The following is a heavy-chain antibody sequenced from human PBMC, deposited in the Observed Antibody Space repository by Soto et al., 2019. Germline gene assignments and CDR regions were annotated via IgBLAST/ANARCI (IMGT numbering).Heavy chain of an antibody. J-gene: IGHJ2*01. Sequence: GASVKVSCKVSGYTLTELSMHWVRQAPGKGLEWMGGFDPEDGETIYAQKFQGRVTMTEDTSTDTAYMELSSLRSEDTAVYYSATSPVNYWYFDLWGRGTLVTVSS. CDR3: ATSPVNYWYFDL. CDR1: GYTLTELS. CDR2: FDPEDGET. V-gene: IGHV1-24*01. D-gene: IGHD4-17*01.